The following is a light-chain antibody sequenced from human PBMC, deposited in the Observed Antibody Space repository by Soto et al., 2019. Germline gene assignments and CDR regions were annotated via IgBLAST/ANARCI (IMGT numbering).Light chain of an antibody. CDR1: SSDIGDYNY. Sequence: QSALTQPPSASGSPGQSVTFSCTGTSSDIGDYNYVSWYQQHPGKAPKLMIYEVTKRPSGVPDRFSGSKSGNTASLTVSGLQADDEADYYCWSYAGNTIFVFGGGTKVTVL. CDR3: WSYAGNTIFV. CDR2: EVT. J-gene: IGLJ2*01. V-gene: IGLV2-8*01.